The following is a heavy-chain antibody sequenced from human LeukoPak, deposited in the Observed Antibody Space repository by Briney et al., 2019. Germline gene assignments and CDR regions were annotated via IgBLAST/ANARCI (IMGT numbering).Heavy chain of an antibody. CDR3: TTGAWWLRGSFDY. J-gene: IGHJ4*02. V-gene: IGHV3-15*01. D-gene: IGHD5-12*01. CDR2: VKSKTDGGTT. CDR1: GSTFSNAW. Sequence: GGSLRLSCAASGSTFSNAWMSWVRQAPGKGLEWVGRVKSKTDGGTTDYAAPVKGRFTISRDDSKNTLYLQMNSLKTEDRAVYYCTTGAWWLRGSFDYWGQGTLVTVSS.